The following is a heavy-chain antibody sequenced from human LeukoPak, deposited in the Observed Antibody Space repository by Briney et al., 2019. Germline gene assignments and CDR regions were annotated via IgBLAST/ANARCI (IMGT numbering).Heavy chain of an antibody. V-gene: IGHV3-21*04. CDR3: AKDQDRTQQAFDY. CDR1: GFTFSSYS. Sequence: GGSLRLSCAASGFTFSSYSMNWVRQAPGKGLEWVSSISSSSSYIYYADSVKGRFTISRDNSKNTLYLQMNSLRAEDTAVYYCAKDQDRTQQAFDYWGQGTLVTVSS. J-gene: IGHJ4*02. CDR2: ISSSSSYI. D-gene: IGHD1-1*01.